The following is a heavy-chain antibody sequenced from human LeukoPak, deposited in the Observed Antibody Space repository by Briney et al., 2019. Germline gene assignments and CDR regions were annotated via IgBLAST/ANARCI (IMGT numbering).Heavy chain of an antibody. CDR2: IYTSGST. CDR3: ARCNRGYSHDPHAFDI. Sequence: PSETLSLTCTVSGGSISSYYWSWIRQPAGKGLEWIGRIYTSGSTNYNPSLKSRVTMSVDTSKNQFSLKLSSVTAADTAVYYCARCNRGYSHDPHAFDIWGQGTMVTVSS. CDR1: GGSISSYY. J-gene: IGHJ3*02. V-gene: IGHV4-4*07. D-gene: IGHD5-18*01.